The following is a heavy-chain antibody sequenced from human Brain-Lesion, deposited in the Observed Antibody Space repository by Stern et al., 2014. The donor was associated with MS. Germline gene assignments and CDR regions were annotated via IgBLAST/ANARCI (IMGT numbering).Heavy chain of an antibody. Sequence: VQLVESGPGLVKPSQTLSLSCTVSGGSISSGGYYWSRIRQPAGKGLEWIGRIFNSGSTSYNPSLKSRVTISIDTSKNQFPLRLTPMTAADTAVYYCARGRVVPGFQYYATDVWGQGTTVIVSS. CDR1: GGSISSGGYY. CDR3: ARGRVVPGFQYYATDV. D-gene: IGHD2-2*01. J-gene: IGHJ6*02. V-gene: IGHV4-61*02. CDR2: IFNSGST.